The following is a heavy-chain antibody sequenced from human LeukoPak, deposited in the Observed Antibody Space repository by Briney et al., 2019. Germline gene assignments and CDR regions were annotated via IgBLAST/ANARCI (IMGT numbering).Heavy chain of an antibody. Sequence: SQTLSLTCAISGDSVSSNSAAWNWIRQSPSRGLEWLGRTYYRFKWYNEYAVSVKSRITINADTSKNQFSLQVNSVTPEDTAVYYCTRAHSSGWYRSFDYWGQGTLVTVSS. J-gene: IGHJ4*02. CDR2: TYYRFKWYN. V-gene: IGHV6-1*01. CDR1: GDSVSSNSAA. D-gene: IGHD6-19*01. CDR3: TRAHSSGWYRSFDY.